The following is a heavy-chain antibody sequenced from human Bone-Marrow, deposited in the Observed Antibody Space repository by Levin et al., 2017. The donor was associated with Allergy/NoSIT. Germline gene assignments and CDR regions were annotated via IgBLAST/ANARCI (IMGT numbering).Heavy chain of an antibody. CDR3: ARDGGLIDY. Sequence: GESLKISCAASGFVFSDYYMSWVRQAPGKGLEWVAYISKDSYRKYYADSVRGRFTISRDNSENSLYLQMSSLTAADTAVYYCARDGGLIDYWGQGTLVTVSS. CDR2: ISKDSYRK. V-gene: IGHV3-11*01. D-gene: IGHD3-16*01. J-gene: IGHJ4*02. CDR1: GFVFSDYY.